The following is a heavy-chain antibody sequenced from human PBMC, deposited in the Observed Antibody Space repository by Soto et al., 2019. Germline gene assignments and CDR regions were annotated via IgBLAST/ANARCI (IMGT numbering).Heavy chain of an antibody. D-gene: IGHD6-19*01. CDR3: ANGTGYSSGWYGY. CDR1: GFTFSSYA. Sequence: EVQLLESGGGLVQPGGSLRLSCAASGFTFSSYAMSWVRQAPGKGLEWVSAISGSGGSTYYADSVKGRFTISRDNSKNTLYLQMNSLRAKEAAVYYCANGTGYSSGWYGYWGQGTLVTVSS. J-gene: IGHJ4*02. CDR2: ISGSGGST. V-gene: IGHV3-23*01.